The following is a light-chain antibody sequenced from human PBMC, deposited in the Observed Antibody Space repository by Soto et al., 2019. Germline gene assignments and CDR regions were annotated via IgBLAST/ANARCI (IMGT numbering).Light chain of an antibody. CDR3: QQYDNWLRT. V-gene: IGKV3-15*01. Sequence: EIVMTQSPATLSVSPGERATLSCRASQSVSSNLAWYQQKPGQAPRLLIYGASTRATGIPERFSGIGSGTEFTLTIRSLQSEDLAVYYCQQYDNWLRTFGQGIKLEIK. J-gene: IGKJ2*01. CDR2: GAS. CDR1: QSVSSN.